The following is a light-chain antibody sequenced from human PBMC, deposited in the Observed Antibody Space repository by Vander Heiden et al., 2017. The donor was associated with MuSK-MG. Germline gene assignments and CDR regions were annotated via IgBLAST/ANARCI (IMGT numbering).Light chain of an antibody. CDR1: QSVLSSSNNRNN. CDR2: CAS. J-gene: IGKJ2*01. CDR3: QQYDTIPLT. Sequence: DIVMTQSPDSLSVSPGEWSPINCKSSQSVLSSSNNRNNLAWYQQKPGQPPKLLIYCASTRESGVPGRFSGSGSGTDFTLTISSLQAADVAVYYCQQYDTIPLTFGQGTNLEIK. V-gene: IGKV4-1*01.